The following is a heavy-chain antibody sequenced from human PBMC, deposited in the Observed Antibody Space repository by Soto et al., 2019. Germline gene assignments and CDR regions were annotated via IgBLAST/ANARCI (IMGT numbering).Heavy chain of an antibody. V-gene: IGHV4-4*07. CDR2: IYTSGST. D-gene: IGHD3-22*01. CDR3: ARDTPVYYYDSSGIKGFDY. J-gene: IGHJ4*02. Sequence: QVQLQESGPGLVKPSETLSLTCTVSGGSISSYYWSWIRQPAGKGLEWIGRIYTSGSTNYNPSLKSRVTMSVDTSKNQFSLKLSSVTAADTAVYYCARDTPVYYYDSSGIKGFDYWGQGTLVTVSS. CDR1: GGSISSYY.